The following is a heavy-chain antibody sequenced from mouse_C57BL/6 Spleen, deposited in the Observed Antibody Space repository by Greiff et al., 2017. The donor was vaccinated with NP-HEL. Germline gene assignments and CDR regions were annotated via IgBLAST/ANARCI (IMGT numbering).Heavy chain of an antibody. J-gene: IGHJ2*01. V-gene: IGHV5-17*01. Sequence: EVKLEESGGGLVKPGGSLKLSCAASGFTFSDYGMHWVRQAPEKGLEWVAYISSGSSTIYYADTVKGRFTISRDNAKNTLFLQMTSLRSEDTAMYYCARDDYDAYYFDYWGQGTTLTVSS. CDR1: GFTFSDYG. D-gene: IGHD2-4*01. CDR2: ISSGSSTI. CDR3: ARDDYDAYYFDY.